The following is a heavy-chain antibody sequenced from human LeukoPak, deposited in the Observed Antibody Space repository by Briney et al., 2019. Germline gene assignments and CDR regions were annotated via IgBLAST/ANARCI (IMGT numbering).Heavy chain of an antibody. Sequence: GGSLRLSCAASGFTVSGSAMHWVRQASGKGLEWVGRIRSKANSYATAYAASVKGRFTISRDDSKNTAYLQMNSLKTEDTAVYYCRLADIAAAEVGYYYYGMDVWGQGTTVTVSS. D-gene: IGHD6-13*01. CDR1: GFTVSGSA. CDR3: RLADIAAAEVGYYYYGMDV. V-gene: IGHV3-73*01. J-gene: IGHJ6*02. CDR2: IRSKANSYAT.